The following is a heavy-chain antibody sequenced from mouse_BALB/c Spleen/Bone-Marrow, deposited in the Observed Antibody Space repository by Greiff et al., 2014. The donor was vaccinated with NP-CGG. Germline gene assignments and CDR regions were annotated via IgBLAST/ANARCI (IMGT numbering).Heavy chain of an antibody. CDR3: EKDGGKEDWFAC. Sequence: QVQLQQPGPGLVAPSQSLSITCTVSGFSLTTYDIGWIRQPPGKGLEWLGVIWTGGGTNYNSAFMSRLSISKDNSKSQVFLKMNSLQTEATAIYYCEKDGGKEDWFACWGQGTLVTVSA. J-gene: IGHJ3*01. CDR1: GFSLTTYD. CDR2: IWTGGGT. V-gene: IGHV2-9-2*01.